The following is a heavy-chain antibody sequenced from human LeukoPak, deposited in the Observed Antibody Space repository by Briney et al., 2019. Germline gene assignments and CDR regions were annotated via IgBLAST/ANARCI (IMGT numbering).Heavy chain of an antibody. CDR1: GFTFSTFA. V-gene: IGHV3-23*01. Sequence: GGSLRLSCAASGFTFSTFAMLWVRQPRGKGLEWVSSIFPSGGEIHYADSVRGRFTISRDNSKSTLSLQMNSLRAEDTAIYYCATYRQVLLPFESWGQGTLVTVSS. CDR3: ATYRQVLLPFES. D-gene: IGHD2-8*02. CDR2: IFPSGGEI. J-gene: IGHJ4*02.